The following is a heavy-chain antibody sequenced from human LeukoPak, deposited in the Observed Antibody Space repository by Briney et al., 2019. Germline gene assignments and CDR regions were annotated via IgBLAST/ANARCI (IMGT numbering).Heavy chain of an antibody. CDR3: ARVGPSMITFGGVIVDYYYYMDV. CDR2: INWNGGST. J-gene: IGHJ6*03. CDR1: GFTFDDYG. V-gene: IGHV3-20*04. Sequence: GGSLRLSCAASGFTFDDYGMSWVRQAPGKGLEWVSGINWNGGSTGYADSVKGRFTISRDNAKNSLYLQMNSLRAEDTALYYCARVGPSMITFGGVIVDYYYYMDVWGKGTTVTVSS. D-gene: IGHD3-16*02.